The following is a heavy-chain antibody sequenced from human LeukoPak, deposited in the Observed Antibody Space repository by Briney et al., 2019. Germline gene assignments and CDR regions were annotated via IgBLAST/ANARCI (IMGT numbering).Heavy chain of an antibody. J-gene: IGHJ4*02. D-gene: IGHD3-3*01. V-gene: IGHV3-33*06. CDR3: AKAPGTLYDFWRY. Sequence: PGGSLRLSCAASGFTFSSYGMHWVRQAPGKGLEWVAVIWYDGSNKYYADSVKGRFTISRDNSKNTLYLQMNSLRAEDTAVYYCAKAPGTLYDFWRYWGQGTLVTVSS. CDR2: IWYDGSNK. CDR1: GFTFSSYG.